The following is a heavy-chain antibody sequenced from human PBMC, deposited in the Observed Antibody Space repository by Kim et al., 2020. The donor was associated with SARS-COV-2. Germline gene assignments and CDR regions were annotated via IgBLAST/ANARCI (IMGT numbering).Heavy chain of an antibody. J-gene: IGHJ3*02. Sequence: ASVKVSCKASGYTFTSYAMHWVRQAPGQRLEWMGWINAGNGNTKYSQKFQGRVTITRDTSASTAYMELSSLRSEDTAVYYCARDRLGYCSSTSCLRAFDIWGQGTMVTVSS. D-gene: IGHD2-2*01. CDR2: INAGNGNT. CDR1: GYTFTSYA. V-gene: IGHV1-3*01. CDR3: ARDRLGYCSSTSCLRAFDI.